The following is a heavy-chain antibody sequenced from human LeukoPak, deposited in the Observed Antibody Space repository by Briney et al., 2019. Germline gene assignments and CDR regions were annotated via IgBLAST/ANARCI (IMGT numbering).Heavy chain of an antibody. Sequence: GGSLRLSCAASGFTFSSYEMNWVRQAPGKGLEWVSYISGSGGTRYYADSVKGRFTISRDNAKNTLYLQMNSLRAEDTAIYYCARGTSHDYVWGTFRPYWGQGTLVTVSS. CDR3: ARGTSHDYVWGTFRPY. V-gene: IGHV3-48*03. CDR1: GFTFSSYE. J-gene: IGHJ4*02. CDR2: ISGSGGTR. D-gene: IGHD3-16*02.